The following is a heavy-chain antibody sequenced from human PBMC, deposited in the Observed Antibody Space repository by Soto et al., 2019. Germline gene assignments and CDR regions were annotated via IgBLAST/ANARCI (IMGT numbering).Heavy chain of an antibody. V-gene: IGHV4-39*01. CDR2: IYYSGST. Sequence: PSETLSLTCSVSGGSISSSSYYWGWIRQPPGKGLEWIGCIYYSGSTYYNPSLKSRVTISVDTSKNQFSLKLSSVTAADTAVYYCARLEMFEPWGQGTLVTVS. CDR1: GGSISSSSYY. J-gene: IGHJ5*02. CDR3: ARLEMFEP.